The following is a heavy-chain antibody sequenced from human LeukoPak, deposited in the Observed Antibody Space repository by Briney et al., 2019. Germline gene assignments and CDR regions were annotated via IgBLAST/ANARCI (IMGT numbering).Heavy chain of an antibody. D-gene: IGHD2-2*01. CDR1: GRAISSYY. CDR3: ARHGSSSTSCYSYYYCMDV. Sequence: PSETLSLTCTVSGRAISSYYWSWIRQPPGEGLQCIGSLTYSGSTNYNPSLKCRFTISVETSKNQSSLKLSSVTAADTAVYYCARHGSSSTSCYSYYYCMDVWGQGTTVTVSS. V-gene: IGHV4-59*08. CDR2: LTYSGST. J-gene: IGHJ6*02.